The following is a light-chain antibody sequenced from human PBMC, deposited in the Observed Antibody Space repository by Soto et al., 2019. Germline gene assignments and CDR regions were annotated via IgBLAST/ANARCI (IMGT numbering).Light chain of an antibody. CDR1: QDIRNY. V-gene: IGKV1-33*01. Sequence: DVQMTQSPSSLSASIGDIVTITCQASQDIRNYLNWYQQKPGKAPDLLIHDASNLETGVPSRFSGSGSGTVFTFTISSLQPEDIATYYCQQYDKLVTFGQGTKV. CDR2: DAS. CDR3: QQYDKLVT. J-gene: IGKJ1*01.